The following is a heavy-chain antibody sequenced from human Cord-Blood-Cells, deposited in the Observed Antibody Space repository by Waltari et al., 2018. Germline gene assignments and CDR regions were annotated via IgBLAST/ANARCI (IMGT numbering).Heavy chain of an antibody. CDR2: IIPIFGTA. J-gene: IGHJ4*02. D-gene: IGHD3-3*01. CDR3: AVTIFGVVINPSFDY. CDR1: GGTFSSYA. V-gene: IGHV1-69*06. Sequence: QVQLVQSGAEVKKPGSSVKVSCKASGGTFSSYAIRWVRQAPGQGLEWMGGIIPIFGTANYAQKFQGRVTITADKSTSTAYMELSSLRSEDTAVYYCAVTIFGVVINPSFDYWGQGTLVTVSS.